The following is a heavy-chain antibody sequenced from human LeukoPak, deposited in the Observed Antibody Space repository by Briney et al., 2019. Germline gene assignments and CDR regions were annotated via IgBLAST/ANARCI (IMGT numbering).Heavy chain of an antibody. CDR3: ARDEEWQISGAFDY. CDR1: GYTFTSYG. V-gene: IGHV1-18*01. D-gene: IGHD3-3*01. CDR2: ISAYNGNT. Sequence: ASVKVSCKASGYTFTSYGISWVRQAPGQGLEWMGWISAYNGNTNYAQKLQGRVTMTTDTSTSTAYMELRSLRSDDTAVYYCARDEEWQISGAFDYWGQGTLVTVSS. J-gene: IGHJ4*02.